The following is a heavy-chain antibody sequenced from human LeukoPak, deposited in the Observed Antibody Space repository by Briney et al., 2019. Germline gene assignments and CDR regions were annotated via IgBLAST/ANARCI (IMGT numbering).Heavy chain of an antibody. J-gene: IGHJ4*02. D-gene: IGHD5-12*01. CDR2: INSNGGST. CDR1: GFTFSSYA. V-gene: IGHV3-64*01. CDR3: ARVYSGYDTYYFDY. Sequence: GGSLRLSCAASGFTFSSYAMHWVRQAPGKGLEYVSAINSNGGSTYYANSVKGRFTISRDNSKNTLYLQMGSLRAEDMAVYYCARVYSGYDTYYFDYWGQGTLVTVSS.